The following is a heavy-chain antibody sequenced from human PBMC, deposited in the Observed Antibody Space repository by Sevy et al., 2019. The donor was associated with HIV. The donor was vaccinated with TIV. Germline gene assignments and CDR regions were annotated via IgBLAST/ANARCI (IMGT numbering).Heavy chain of an antibody. CDR2: ITNSGATK. D-gene: IGHD3-3*02. Sequence: GGSLRLSCAASGFSFSIYSMNWVRQVPGKGLEWLSSITNSGATKYYAESVKGRFTISRDNAKNSLYLQMDSLRDEDTAVYYCARDTTVTRIFNYWGQGTLVTVSS. CDR3: ARDTTVTRIFNY. CDR1: GFSFSIYS. V-gene: IGHV3-48*02. J-gene: IGHJ4*02.